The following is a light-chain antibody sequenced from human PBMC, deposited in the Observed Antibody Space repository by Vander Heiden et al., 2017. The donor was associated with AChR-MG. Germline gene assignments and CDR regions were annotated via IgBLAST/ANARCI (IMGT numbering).Light chain of an antibody. CDR2: DGS. CDR1: SSDVGGYNY. Sequence: QSALTQPASVSGSPGPSITISCTGTSSDVGGYNYVSWYQQHPGKALNRRIYDGSTRPSGVSNRFSGAKSGNTASLTISGLQAEDEADYYCSSYTSSSLFGGGTKLTVL. V-gene: IGLV2-14*01. CDR3: SSYTSSSL. J-gene: IGLJ2*01.